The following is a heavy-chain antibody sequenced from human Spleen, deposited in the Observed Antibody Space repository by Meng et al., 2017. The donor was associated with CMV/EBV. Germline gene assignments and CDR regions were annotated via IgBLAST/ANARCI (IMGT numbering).Heavy chain of an antibody. CDR2: ISWNSDII. CDR3: ARGAYTVTSFAEGRFDP. J-gene: IGHJ5*02. Sequence: GGSLRLSCKASGFTFDDYAMHWVRQPPGKGLEWVSAISWNSDIINYIDSVKGRFTISRDNADNSLYLQMSSLRAEDTATYYCARGAYTVTSFAEGRFDPWGQGILVTVSS. D-gene: IGHD4-11*01. CDR1: GFTFDDYA. V-gene: IGHV3-9*01.